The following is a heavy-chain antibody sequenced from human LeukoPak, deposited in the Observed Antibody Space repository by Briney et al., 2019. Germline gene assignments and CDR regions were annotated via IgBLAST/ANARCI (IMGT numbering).Heavy chain of an antibody. Sequence: SETLSLTCTVSGGSISSYYWSWIRQPPGKGLEWIGYIYYSGSTNCNPSLKSRVTISVDTSKDQFPLKVSSVTAADTAVYYCASNYYGSGSLDYWGQGNLVTVSS. D-gene: IGHD3-10*01. J-gene: IGHJ4*02. CDR2: IYYSGST. V-gene: IGHV4-59*08. CDR1: GGSISSYY. CDR3: ASNYYGSGSLDY.